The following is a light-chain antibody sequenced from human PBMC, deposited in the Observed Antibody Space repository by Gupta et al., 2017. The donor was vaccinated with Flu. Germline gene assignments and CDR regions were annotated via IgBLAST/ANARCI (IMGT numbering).Light chain of an antibody. CDR2: EVR. V-gene: IGLV2-14*01. CDR1: SSDGGGYNY. CDR3: SSYTSSSTVV. J-gene: IGLJ2*01. Sequence: QSSLSLPASVAGSPGQSIPISSPGTSSDGGGYNYVSWYQQHPGKAPNLMLYEVRKRPSGVSNRFSDSKSGNTASLTSSGLQAEDEADYDFSSYTSSSTVVFGGGTKLTVL.